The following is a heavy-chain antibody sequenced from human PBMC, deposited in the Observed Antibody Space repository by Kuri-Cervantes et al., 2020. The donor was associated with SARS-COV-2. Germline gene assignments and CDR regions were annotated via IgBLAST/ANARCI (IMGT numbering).Heavy chain of an antibody. CDR3: AREVRWFDP. CDR2: IYPGDSDT. CDR1: GYSSPSYW. V-gene: IGHV5-51*01. Sequence: KVSCKGSGYSSPSYWIGWVGQMPGKGLEWMGIIYPGDSDTRYSPSFQGQVTISSDKSISTAYLQWSSLQASDTAMYYCAREVRWFDPWGQGTLVTVSS. D-gene: IGHD3-22*01. J-gene: IGHJ5*02.